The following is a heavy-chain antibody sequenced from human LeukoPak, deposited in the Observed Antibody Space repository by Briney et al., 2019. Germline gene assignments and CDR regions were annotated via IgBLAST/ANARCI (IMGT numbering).Heavy chain of an antibody. CDR3: VKDEGGVQLAY. Sequence: PGGPLRLSCAPSGFTFSSYAMNWVRQAPGKGLEWGSAISGSGDSTYYADSVKGRFTISRDNSKNTLYLQMNSLRADDTAVYYCVKDEGGVQLAYWGQGTLVTVSS. V-gene: IGHV3-23*01. CDR2: ISGSGDST. J-gene: IGHJ4*02. CDR1: GFTFSSYA. D-gene: IGHD1-1*01.